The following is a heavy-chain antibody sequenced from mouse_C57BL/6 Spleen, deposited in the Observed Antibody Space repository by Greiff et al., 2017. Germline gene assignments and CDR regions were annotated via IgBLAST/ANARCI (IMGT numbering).Heavy chain of an antibody. CDR3: ARGLPFAY. Sequence: VQLQQSGPELVKPGASVKISCKASGYAFSSSWMNWVKQRPGKGLEWIGRIYPGDGDTNYNGKFKGKATLTADKSSSTAYMQLSSLTSEGSAVYFCARGLPFAYWGQGTLVTVSA. V-gene: IGHV1-82*01. CDR1: GYAFSSSW. CDR2: IYPGDGDT. J-gene: IGHJ3*01.